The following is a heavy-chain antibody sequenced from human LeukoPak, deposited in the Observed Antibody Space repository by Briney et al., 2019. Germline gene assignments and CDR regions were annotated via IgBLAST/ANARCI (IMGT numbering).Heavy chain of an antibody. D-gene: IGHD3-22*01. Sequence: GGSLRLSCAASGFTLSSYSMTWVGQAPGKGLEGVSSITSSSSYIHYADSVKGRFTISRDNAKNSLYLQMNSLRAEDTSVYYCARDVVFYYYDSSGYFGAFDIWGQGTMVTVSS. CDR2: ITSSSSYI. J-gene: IGHJ3*02. CDR3: ARDVVFYYYDSSGYFGAFDI. V-gene: IGHV3-21*01. CDR1: GFTLSSYS.